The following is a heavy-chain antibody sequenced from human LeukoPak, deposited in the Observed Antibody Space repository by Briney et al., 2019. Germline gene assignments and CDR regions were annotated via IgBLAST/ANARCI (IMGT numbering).Heavy chain of an antibody. V-gene: IGHV4-59*01. Sequence: SETLSLTCTVSGGSISSYYWSWIRQPPGKGLEWIGYIYYSGSTNYNPSLKSRVTISVDTSKNQFSLKLSSVTAADTAVYYCARGSSGYSSGWLDYWGQGTLVTVSS. J-gene: IGHJ4*02. CDR2: IYYSGST. CDR3: ARGSSGYSSGWLDY. D-gene: IGHD6-19*01. CDR1: GGSISSYY.